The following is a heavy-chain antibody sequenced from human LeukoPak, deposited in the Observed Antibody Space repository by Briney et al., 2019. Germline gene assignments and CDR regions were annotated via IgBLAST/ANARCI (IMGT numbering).Heavy chain of an antibody. D-gene: IGHD6-19*01. CDR1: GFNFDDYA. Sequence: GGSLRLSCAASGFNFDDYAMHWVRQVPGKGLEWVSLITGDGGTTYYVASVKGRFTISRDNSKNSLYLQMNGLRTEETSLYYCARVLSSAWFDAFDIWGQGTMVTVSS. V-gene: IGHV3-43*02. J-gene: IGHJ3*02. CDR3: ARVLSSAWFDAFDI. CDR2: ITGDGGTT.